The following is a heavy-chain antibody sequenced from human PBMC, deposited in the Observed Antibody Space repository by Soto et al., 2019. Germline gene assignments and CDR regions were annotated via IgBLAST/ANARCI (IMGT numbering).Heavy chain of an antibody. CDR1: RFTFSSYA. V-gene: IGHV3-23*01. CDR3: AKEAYCSGGSCYGVTDAFDI. CDR2: ISGSGGST. Sequence: GGSLRLSCAASRFTFSSYAMSWVRQAPGKGLEWVSAISGSGGSTYYADSVKGRFTISRDNSKNTLYLQMNSLRAEDTAVYYCAKEAYCSGGSCYGVTDAFDIWGQGTMVTVSS. J-gene: IGHJ3*02. D-gene: IGHD2-15*01.